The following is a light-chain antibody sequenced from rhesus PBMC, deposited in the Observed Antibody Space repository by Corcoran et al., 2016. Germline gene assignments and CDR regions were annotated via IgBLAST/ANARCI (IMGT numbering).Light chain of an antibody. CDR1: QGISSW. Sequence: DIQMTQSPSSLSASVGDTVTITCRASQGISSWLAWYQQTPGKAPKLLMYKASSLQSGVPSRFSGSGSGTDFTLTISSRQSEDFATYYCKQYSSRPYSFGQGTKVEIK. J-gene: IGKJ2*01. CDR3: KQYSSRPYS. CDR2: KAS. V-gene: IGKV1-22*01.